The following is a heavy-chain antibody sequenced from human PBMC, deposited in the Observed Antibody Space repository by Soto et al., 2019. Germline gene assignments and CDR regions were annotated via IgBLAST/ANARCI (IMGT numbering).Heavy chain of an antibody. Sequence: ASVNVSCKASGYTFTSYGLNWVRRAPGQGLELMGRIASHDGSTVSAQSFQGRLTLTRXXXXXXAXLXLGXXTSDDTGLYFCWRNDGDDSTNFWGQGTLVTVSS. J-gene: IGHJ4*02. CDR1: GYTFTSYG. CDR2: IASHDGST. CDR3: WRNDGDDSTNF. D-gene: IGHD3-22*01. V-gene: IGHV1-18*04.